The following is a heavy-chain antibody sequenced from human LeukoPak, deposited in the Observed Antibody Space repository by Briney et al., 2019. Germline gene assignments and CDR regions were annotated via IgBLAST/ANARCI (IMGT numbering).Heavy chain of an antibody. CDR3: ANMYSYGKRYFDF. J-gene: IGHJ4*02. Sequence: GGSLRLSCAASGFTFSSYGMHWVRQAPGKGLEWVAVIWYDGSNKYYADSVQGRFTISRDNSKNILYLQMNSLRADDTAVYYCANMYSYGKRYFDFWRQGTLVTVSS. CDR1: GFTFSSYG. CDR2: IWYDGSNK. V-gene: IGHV3-33*06. D-gene: IGHD5-18*01.